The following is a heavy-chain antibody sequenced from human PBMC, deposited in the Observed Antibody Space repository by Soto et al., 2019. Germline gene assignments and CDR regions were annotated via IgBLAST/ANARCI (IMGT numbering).Heavy chain of an antibody. CDR1: GGTFSSYA. CDR3: ARGGLRLTFDI. J-gene: IGHJ3*02. Sequence: QVQLVQSGAEVKKPGSSVKVSCKASGGTFSSYAISWVRQAPGQGLEWMGGIIPIFGTANYAQKFQGRVTITADESTSTAYMELGNLRSEDLDVYDCARGGLRLTFDIWGQGTMVTVSS. V-gene: IGHV1-69*01. D-gene: IGHD4-17*01. CDR2: IIPIFGTA.